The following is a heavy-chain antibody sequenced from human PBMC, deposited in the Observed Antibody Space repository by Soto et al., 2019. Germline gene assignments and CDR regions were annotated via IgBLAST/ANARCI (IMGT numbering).Heavy chain of an antibody. CDR2: ISGSGGST. CDR1: GFTFSSYA. CDR3: AKRYCSSTCNFDY. D-gene: IGHD2-2*01. Sequence: EVQLLESGGSLVQPGGSLRLSCAASGFTFSSYAMSWVRQAPGKGLEWVSAISGSGGSTYYADSVKGRFTISRDNSKNTLYLQMNSLRAEDTAVYYCAKRYCSSTCNFDYWGQGTLVTVSS. J-gene: IGHJ4*02. V-gene: IGHV3-23*01.